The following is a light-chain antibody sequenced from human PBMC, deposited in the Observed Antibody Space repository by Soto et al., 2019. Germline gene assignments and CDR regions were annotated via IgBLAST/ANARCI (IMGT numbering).Light chain of an antibody. CDR2: DAS. CDR1: QSVRGS. Sequence: EIVLTQSPATLSLSPGDRATLSCRASQSVRGSLAWFQQKPGQAPRLLIYDASNRATGIPARFSGSGSGTDFTLTISSIEPEDFAVYYCQQRSNMWTFGQGTKVDIK. J-gene: IGKJ1*01. CDR3: QQRSNMWT. V-gene: IGKV3-11*01.